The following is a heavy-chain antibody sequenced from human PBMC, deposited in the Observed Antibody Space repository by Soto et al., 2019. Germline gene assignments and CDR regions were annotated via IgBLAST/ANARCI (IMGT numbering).Heavy chain of an antibody. CDR2: INPNSGGT. CDR3: ARAFLHHVLRFLEWSPGPVGYGMDV. J-gene: IGHJ6*02. D-gene: IGHD3-3*01. V-gene: IGHV1-2*02. Sequence: SVKVSCKASGYTFTGYYMHWVRQAPGQGLEWMGWINPNSGGTNYAQKFQGRVTMTRDTSISTAYMELSRLRSDDTAVYYCARAFLHHVLRFLEWSPGPVGYGMDVWGQGTTVTVS. CDR1: GYTFTGYY.